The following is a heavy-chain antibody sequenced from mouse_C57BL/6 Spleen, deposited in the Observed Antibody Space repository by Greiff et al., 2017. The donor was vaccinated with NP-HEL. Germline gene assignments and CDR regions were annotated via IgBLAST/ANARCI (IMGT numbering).Heavy chain of an antibody. CDR1: GYTFTDYW. V-gene: IGHV1-64*01. Sequence: QVQLQQPGAELVKPGASVKLSCKASGYTFTDYWMHWVKQRPGQGLEWIGVIHPNSGSTNYNEKFKSQATLTVDKSSSTAYMQLSSLTSEDSAVYYCARDGSYKVYYFDDWGQGTTLTVSS. J-gene: IGHJ2*01. D-gene: IGHD1-1*02. CDR2: IHPNSGST. CDR3: ARDGSYKVYYFDD.